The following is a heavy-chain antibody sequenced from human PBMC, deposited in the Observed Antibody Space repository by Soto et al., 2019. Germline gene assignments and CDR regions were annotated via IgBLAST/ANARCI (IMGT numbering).Heavy chain of an antibody. J-gene: IGHJ4*02. CDR2: IYPGDSDT. D-gene: IGHD3-10*01. V-gene: IGHV5-51*01. Sequence: PGESLKISSKGSGHSFTSYGIGWVRQMPGKGLEWMGIIYPGDSDTRYSPSFQGQVTISADKSISTAYLQWSSLKASDTAMYYCASQVSSGSPTSLPDYWGQGTLVTVSS. CDR3: ASQVSSGSPTSLPDY. CDR1: GHSFTSYG.